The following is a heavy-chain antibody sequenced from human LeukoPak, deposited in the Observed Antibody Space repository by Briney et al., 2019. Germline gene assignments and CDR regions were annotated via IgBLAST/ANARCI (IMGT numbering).Heavy chain of an antibody. J-gene: IGHJ1*01. CDR3: ARRGDGYGGMTARYFQH. D-gene: IGHD4-23*01. CDR1: GFTFGDTW. V-gene: IGHV3-7*01. Sequence: GGSLRLSCAASGFTFGDTWMNWVRQVPGQGLEWVANIKQDGSEKFYVASVKGRFTISRDNGKSSLYLQMNSLRAEDTAVYYCARRGDGYGGMTARYFQHWGQGTLVTVSS. CDR2: IKQDGSEK.